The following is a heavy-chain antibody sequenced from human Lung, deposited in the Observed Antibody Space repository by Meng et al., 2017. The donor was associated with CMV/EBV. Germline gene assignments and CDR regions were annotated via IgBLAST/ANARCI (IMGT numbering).Heavy chain of an antibody. J-gene: IGHJ5*02. D-gene: IGHD2-8*02. Sequence: FIDYDMNGGRQASGQGLEWMGWMNPNSGNAGYAQNFQGRLSMTISTSTSTAYMELNSLRSEDTAVYYCTRDGHTGRHGWRYDTGWFDPWGQGTLVTVSS. CDR3: TRDGHTGRHGWRYDTGWFDP. CDR2: MNPNSGNA. V-gene: IGHV1-8*01. CDR1: FIDYD.